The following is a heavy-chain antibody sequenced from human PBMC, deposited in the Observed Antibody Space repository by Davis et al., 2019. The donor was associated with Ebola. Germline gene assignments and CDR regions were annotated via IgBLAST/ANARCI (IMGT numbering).Heavy chain of an antibody. V-gene: IGHV3-23*01. D-gene: IGHD5-24*01. J-gene: IGHJ4*02. CDR3: AMGGMATATYFDY. Sequence: GGSLRLSCAASGFTFSNYGMNWVRQAPGKGLEWVSGISDSGGNTHYADSVKGRFTISRDNSKNTLYLQMNSLRAEDTAVYYCAMGGMATATYFDYWGQGTLVTVSS. CDR1: GFTFSNYG. CDR2: ISDSGGNT.